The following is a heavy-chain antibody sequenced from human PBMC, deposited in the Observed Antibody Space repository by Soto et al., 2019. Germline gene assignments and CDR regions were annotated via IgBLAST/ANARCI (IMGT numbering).Heavy chain of an antibody. CDR1: GFPFSSYE. CDR3: ARWDDLWSGYYYGMDV. D-gene: IGHD3-3*01. Sequence: GGSLRLSCAASGFPFSSYEMNWVRQAPGKGLEWVSYISSSGSTIYYADSVKGRFTISRDNAKNSLYLQMNSLRAEDTAVHYCARWDDLWSGYYYGMDVWGQGTTVTVSS. J-gene: IGHJ6*02. V-gene: IGHV3-48*03. CDR2: ISSSGSTI.